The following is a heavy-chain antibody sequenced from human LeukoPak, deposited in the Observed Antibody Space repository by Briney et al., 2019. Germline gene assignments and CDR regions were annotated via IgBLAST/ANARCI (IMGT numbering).Heavy chain of an antibody. V-gene: IGHV3-48*04. CDR1: GFTFSSYS. J-gene: IGHJ4*02. CDR3: ASSSGHLDY. CDR2: ITGSSSTI. Sequence: GGSLRLSCTASGFTFSSYSMNWVRQAPGKGLEWLSYITGSSSTIYYADSVKGRFTISRDNAKNSLYLQMNSLRAEDTAVYYCASSSGHLDYWGQGTLVTVSS. D-gene: IGHD6-19*01.